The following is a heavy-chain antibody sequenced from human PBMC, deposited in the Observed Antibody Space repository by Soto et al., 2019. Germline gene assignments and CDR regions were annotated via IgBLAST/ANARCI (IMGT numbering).Heavy chain of an antibody. CDR1: GFTFSDFS. J-gene: IGHJ6*02. CDR3: TRDLGDPYCTKGICDYYYGIDV. Sequence: GGSLRLSCAASGFTFSDFSMHWVRQAPGKGLEWVAILSYDGKNKFYAESLKGRFTISRDNSKNTLLLQMNNLRPEDTAIYYCTRDLGDPYCTKGICDYYYGIDVWGQATTVTVSS. D-gene: IGHD2-8*01. CDR2: LSYDGKNK. V-gene: IGHV3-30*04.